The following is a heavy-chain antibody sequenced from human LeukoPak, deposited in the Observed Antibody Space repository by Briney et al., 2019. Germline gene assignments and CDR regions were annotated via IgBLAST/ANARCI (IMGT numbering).Heavy chain of an antibody. V-gene: IGHV3-74*01. D-gene: IGHD5-24*01. CDR2: VKGDGGFT. Sequence: GGSLRLSCAASGFTFRSYWMPWVRHAPGKGLVWVSRVKGDGGFTNYADSVYGRFTISRDNAKNTLYLHMHSLRAEDTAVYYCVRDGDDFNFDYWGQGSLVTVSS. J-gene: IGHJ4*02. CDR1: GFTFRSYW. CDR3: VRDGDDFNFDY.